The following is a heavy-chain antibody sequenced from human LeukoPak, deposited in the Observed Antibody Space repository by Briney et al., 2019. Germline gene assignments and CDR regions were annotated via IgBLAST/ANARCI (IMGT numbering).Heavy chain of an antibody. D-gene: IGHD6-19*01. V-gene: IGHV1-2*02. CDR3: ARHSLADAVSI. J-gene: IGHJ3*02. CDR1: VYILVDYY. CDR2: INPNNGGT. Sequence: ASVKVSCKASVYILVDYYMHWARQAPGQGLEWLGWINPNNGGTNYAQKFQGRVTMTRDTSTSTAYMELSSLKSGDTAAYFCARHSLADAVSIWGQGTMVTV.